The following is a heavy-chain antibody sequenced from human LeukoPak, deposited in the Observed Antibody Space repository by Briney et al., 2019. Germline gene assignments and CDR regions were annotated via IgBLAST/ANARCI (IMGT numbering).Heavy chain of an antibody. V-gene: IGHV1-18*01. Sequence: GASVKVSCKASGYTFTNFGISWVRQAPGQGLDWMGWISVYNGNTNFAQKLQGRVTMTTDTSTTTAYMELRNLRSDDTAVYYCARDHSSSSRLFDYWGQGTLVTVSS. D-gene: IGHD6-13*01. J-gene: IGHJ4*02. CDR2: ISVYNGNT. CDR1: GYTFTNFG. CDR3: ARDHSSSSRLFDY.